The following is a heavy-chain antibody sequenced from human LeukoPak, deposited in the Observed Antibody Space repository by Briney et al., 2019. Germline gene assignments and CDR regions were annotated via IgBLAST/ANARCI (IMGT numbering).Heavy chain of an antibody. D-gene: IGHD2-21*02. J-gene: IGHJ3*02. V-gene: IGHV3-33*01. CDR1: GFTLRNYG. Sequence: GGSLRLSCAASGFTLRNYGMHWVRQAPGEGLEWVAVIWYDGSNEYYADSVKGRFTISRDNSKNTLYLQMNSLRADDTAVYYCARVVGGDDDAFDIWGQGTMVSVSS. CDR2: IWYDGSNE. CDR3: ARVVGGDDDAFDI.